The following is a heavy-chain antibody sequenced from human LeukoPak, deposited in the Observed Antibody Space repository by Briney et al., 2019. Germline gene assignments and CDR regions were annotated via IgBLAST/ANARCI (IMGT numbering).Heavy chain of an antibody. CDR3: ARGSIVGATFDYFDY. CDR1: GYTFTRNG. Sequence: ASVKVSCKASGYTFTRNGISWVRQAPGQGLEWMGWINPNSGGTNYAQKFQGRVTMTRDTSISTAYMDLSRLRSDDTAVYYCARGSIVGATFDYFDYWGQGTLVTVSS. V-gene: IGHV1-2*02. D-gene: IGHD1-26*01. CDR2: INPNSGGT. J-gene: IGHJ4*02.